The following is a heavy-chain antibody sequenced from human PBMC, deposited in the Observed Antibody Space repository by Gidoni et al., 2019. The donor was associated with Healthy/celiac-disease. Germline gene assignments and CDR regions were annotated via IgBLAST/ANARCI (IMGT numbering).Heavy chain of an antibody. CDR1: GGSFSGYY. Sequence: QVQLQQWGAGLLQPSETLSLTCAVYGGSFSGYYWSWIRQPPGKGLEWIGEINHSGSTNYNPSLKSRVTISVDTSKNQFSLKLSSVTAADTAVYYCARGLGRCSSTSCYPRYDYWGQGTLVTVSS. V-gene: IGHV4-34*01. J-gene: IGHJ4*02. CDR2: INHSGST. CDR3: ARGLGRCSSTSCYPRYDY. D-gene: IGHD2-2*01.